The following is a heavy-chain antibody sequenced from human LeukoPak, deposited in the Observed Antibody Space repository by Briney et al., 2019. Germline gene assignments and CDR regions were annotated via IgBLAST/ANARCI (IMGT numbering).Heavy chain of an antibody. CDR3: ASEDTMVQGKIDY. CDR1: GGSISSGGYY. J-gene: IGHJ4*02. V-gene: IGHV4-31*03. Sequence: SETLSLTCTVSGGSISSGGYYWSWIRQHPGKGLEWIGYIYYSGSTYYNPSLKSRVTISVDTSKNQFSLKLSSVTAADTAVYYCASEDTMVQGKIDYWGQVTLVTVSS. D-gene: IGHD3-10*01. CDR2: IYYSGST.